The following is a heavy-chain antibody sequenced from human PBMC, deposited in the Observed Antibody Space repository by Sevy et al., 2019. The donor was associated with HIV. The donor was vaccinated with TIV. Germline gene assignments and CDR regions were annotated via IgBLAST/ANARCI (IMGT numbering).Heavy chain of an antibody. CDR2: ISDGCGTT. J-gene: IGHJ3*02. Sequence: GGSLRLSCAASGFTFRNYVMNWVRQPPGKGLEWVSVISDGCGTTYYEDSVKGRFTISRDDSKSTLYLQMNSLRVEDTAVYFCAKRVAGALAALDIWGQGTMVTVSS. V-gene: IGHV3-23*01. CDR1: GFTFRNYV. D-gene: IGHD3-10*01. CDR3: AKRVAGALAALDI.